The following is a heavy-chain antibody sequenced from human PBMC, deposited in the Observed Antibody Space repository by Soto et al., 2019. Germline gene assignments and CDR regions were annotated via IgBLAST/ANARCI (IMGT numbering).Heavy chain of an antibody. CDR2: IYYSGST. CDR1: GASISGGDYY. Sequence: SETLSLTCTVSGASISGGDYYWSWVRQPPGKGLEWIGYIYYSGSTYYNPSLKSRVTITVDTSKNQFSLKLSSVTAADTAVYYCARHRLITTVTTYFDYWGQGTLVTVSS. CDR3: ARHRLITTVTTYFDY. J-gene: IGHJ4*02. D-gene: IGHD4-17*01. V-gene: IGHV4-39*01.